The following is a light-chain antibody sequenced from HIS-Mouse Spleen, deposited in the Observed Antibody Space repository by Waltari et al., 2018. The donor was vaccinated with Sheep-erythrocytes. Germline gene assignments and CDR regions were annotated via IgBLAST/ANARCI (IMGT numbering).Light chain of an antibody. J-gene: IGLJ1*01. Sequence: QSALTQPRPVSGSPGQSVTISCTGTSSDVGGYNYVSWYQQHPGQAPKLMIYDVSKRPSGVPDRVSGSKSGNTASLTISGLQAEDEADYYCCSYAGSYNHVFATGTKVTVL. V-gene: IGLV2-11*02. CDR2: DVS. CDR1: SSDVGGYNY. CDR3: CSYAGSYNHV.